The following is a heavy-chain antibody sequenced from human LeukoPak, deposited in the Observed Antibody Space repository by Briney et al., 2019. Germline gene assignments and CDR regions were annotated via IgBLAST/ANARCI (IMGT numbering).Heavy chain of an antibody. J-gene: IGHJ6*04. CDR3: AKDKDRSTYNYYDSSGYYSAMDV. CDR1: GFTFSSYG. CDR2: IRHDGSNK. D-gene: IGHD3-22*01. Sequence: GGSLRLSCAASGFTFSSYGMHWVRQAPGKGLEWVAFIRHDGSNKYYADSVKGRFTISRDNSKNTLYLQMNSLRAEDTAVYYCAKDKDRSTYNYYDSSGYYSAMDVWGKGTTVTISS. V-gene: IGHV3-30*02.